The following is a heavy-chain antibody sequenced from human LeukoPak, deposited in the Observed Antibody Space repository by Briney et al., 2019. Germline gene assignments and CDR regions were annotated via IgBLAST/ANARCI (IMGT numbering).Heavy chain of an antibody. Sequence: GGSLRLSCITSGFNFRRYNMAWVRQAPGKGLEWLATFAWDESAIEYADSVRGRFTISRDNAKNTLYLQMYSLRAEDTAVYYCARDDPHYDILTGYYPIDSWGQGTLVTVSS. CDR3: ARDDPHYDILTGYYPIDS. CDR2: FAWDESAI. J-gene: IGHJ4*02. D-gene: IGHD3-9*01. V-gene: IGHV3-7*01. CDR1: GFNFRRYN.